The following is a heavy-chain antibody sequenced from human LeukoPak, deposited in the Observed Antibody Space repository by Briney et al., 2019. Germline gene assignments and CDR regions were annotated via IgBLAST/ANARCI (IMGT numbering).Heavy chain of an antibody. Sequence: PGGSLRLSCAASGFTFSSYAVSWVRQAPGKGLEWVSAISGSGGSTYYADSVKGRFTISRDNSKNTLYLQMNSLRAEDTAVYYCAKAGAYDFWSGYYFDYWGQGTLVTVSS. CDR3: AKAGAYDFWSGYYFDY. D-gene: IGHD3-3*01. V-gene: IGHV3-23*01. CDR1: GFTFSSYA. J-gene: IGHJ4*02. CDR2: ISGSGGST.